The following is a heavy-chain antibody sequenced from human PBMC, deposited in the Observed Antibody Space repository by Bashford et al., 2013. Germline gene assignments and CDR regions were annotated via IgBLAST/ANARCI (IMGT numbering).Heavy chain of an antibody. CDR1: GGTVSSYV. J-gene: IGHJ6*02. D-gene: IGHD2/OR15-2a*01. CDR3: TREVVIDGVDV. Sequence: SVKVSCKASGGTVSSYVVSWVRQAPGQGLEWMGGIIPNLGIANYAQNFQGRVTVTADETTTTAYMELRSVRSEDTAVYYCTREVVIDGVDVWGQGTTVTVSS. CDR2: IIPNLGIA. V-gene: IGHV1-69*10.